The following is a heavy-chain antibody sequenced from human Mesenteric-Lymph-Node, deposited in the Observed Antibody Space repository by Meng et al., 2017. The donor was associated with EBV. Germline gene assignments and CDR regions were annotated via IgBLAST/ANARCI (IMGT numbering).Heavy chain of an antibody. CDR2: IYHSGST. CDR3: ARVGQWLPIDY. CDR1: GGSFSGYY. D-gene: IGHD6-19*01. Sequence: GQLQQWGAGLLKPSETLSLTCAVYGGSFSGYYWSWLRPPPGKGLEWIGEIYHSGSTNYNPSLKSRVTISVDKSKNQFSLNLSSVTAADTAVYYCARVGQWLPIDYWGQGTLVTVSS. V-gene: IGHV4-34*01. J-gene: IGHJ4*02.